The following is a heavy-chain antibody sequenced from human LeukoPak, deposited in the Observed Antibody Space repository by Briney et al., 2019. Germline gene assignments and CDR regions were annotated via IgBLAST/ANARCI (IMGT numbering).Heavy chain of an antibody. CDR3: ARGGLCSSTSCSTRGWFDP. J-gene: IGHJ5*02. CDR1: GFIFSSYA. Sequence: GGSLRLSCAASGFIFSSYAMSWVRQAPGKGLEWVSAISGSGGSTYYADSVKGRFTISRDNSKNTLYLQMNSLRAEDTAVYYCARGGLCSSTSCSTRGWFDPWGQGTLVTVSS. CDR2: ISGSGGST. D-gene: IGHD2-2*02. V-gene: IGHV3-23*01.